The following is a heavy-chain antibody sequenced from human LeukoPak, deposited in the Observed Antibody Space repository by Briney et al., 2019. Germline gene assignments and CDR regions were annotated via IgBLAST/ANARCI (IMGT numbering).Heavy chain of an antibody. CDR1: GGSISSGGYY. V-gene: IGHV4-31*03. CDR2: IYYSVST. J-gene: IGHJ4*02. D-gene: IGHD3-22*01. CDR3: ARYYYDSSGYYNGHFDY. Sequence: SETLSLTCTVSGGSISSGGYYWSWIRQHPGKGLGWIGYIYYSVSTYYNPSLKSRVTISVDTSMNQFSLKLSSVTAADTAVYYCARYYYDSSGYYNGHFDYWGQGTLVTVSS.